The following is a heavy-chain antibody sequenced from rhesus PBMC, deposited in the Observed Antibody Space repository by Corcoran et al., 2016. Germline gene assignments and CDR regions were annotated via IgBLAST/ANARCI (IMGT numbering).Heavy chain of an antibody. D-gene: IGHD3-16*01. CDR2: IYPGDSDT. J-gene: IGHJ4*01. CDR3: ATLYSGSLRDIDY. Sequence: EVQLVQSGAEVKRPGESLRISCKTSGYRFTSSWISWVRQRPGKGLEWMGNIYPGDSDTRYNPSFQGHVTISADKSISTTYLQWSSLKASDTATYYCATLYSGSLRDIDYWGQGVLVTVSS. CDR1: GYRFTSSW. V-gene: IGHV5S1*01.